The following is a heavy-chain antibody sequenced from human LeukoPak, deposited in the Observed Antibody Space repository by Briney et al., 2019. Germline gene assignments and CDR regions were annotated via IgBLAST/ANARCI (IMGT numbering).Heavy chain of an antibody. Sequence: KSSETLSLTCTVSGGSIRSYYWSWTRQPPGKGLEWIGYICYSGRTNYHPYVKSRVTISVDTSNNQFALKLSSVTAADTAVYYCARGPVTRFVIWGERGIVSVSS. CDR3: ARGPVTRFVI. CDR2: ICYSGRT. D-gene: IGHD4-17*01. CDR1: GGSIRSYY. J-gene: IGHJ3*02. V-gene: IGHV4-59*01.